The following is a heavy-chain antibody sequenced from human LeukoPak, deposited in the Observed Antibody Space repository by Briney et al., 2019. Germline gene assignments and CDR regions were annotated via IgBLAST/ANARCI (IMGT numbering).Heavy chain of an antibody. CDR3: ARAGSSSSRLANWFDP. V-gene: IGHV1-46*01. J-gene: IGHJ5*02. Sequence: ASVKVSCKASGYTFTSYYMHWVRQAPGQGLEWMGIINPSGGSTSYAQKFQGRVTMTRDTSTSTVYMELSSLRSEDTAVYYCARAGSSSSRLANWFDPWGQGTLVTVSS. CDR2: INPSGGST. D-gene: IGHD6-13*01. CDR1: GYTFTSYY.